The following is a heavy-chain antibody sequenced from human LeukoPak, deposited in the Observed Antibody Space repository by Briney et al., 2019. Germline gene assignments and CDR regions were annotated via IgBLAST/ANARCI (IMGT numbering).Heavy chain of an antibody. D-gene: IGHD4-23*01. Sequence: GGSLRLSCAASGFTFSSYAMHWVRQAPGKGLEWVAVISYDGSNKYYADSVKGRFTISRDNPKNTLYLQMNSLRAEDTAVYYCARGRPHGNDYWGQGTLVTVSS. V-gene: IGHV3-30*04. CDR2: ISYDGSNK. J-gene: IGHJ4*02. CDR1: GFTFSSYA. CDR3: ARGRPHGNDY.